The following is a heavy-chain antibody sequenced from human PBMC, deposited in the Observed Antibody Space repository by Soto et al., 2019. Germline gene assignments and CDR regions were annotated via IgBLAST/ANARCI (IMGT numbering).Heavy chain of an antibody. CDR3: AKSSYSSSWHDAFDI. CDR2: IWYDASNK. D-gene: IGHD6-13*01. Sequence: GGSLRLSCEASGFTFSTYGMHWVRQAPGKGLEWVALIWYDASNKYYADSVKGRFTISRDNSKNTLYLQMNSLRAEDTAVYYCAKSSYSSSWHDAFDIWGQGTMVTVSS. CDR1: GFTFSTYG. J-gene: IGHJ3*02. V-gene: IGHV3-30*02.